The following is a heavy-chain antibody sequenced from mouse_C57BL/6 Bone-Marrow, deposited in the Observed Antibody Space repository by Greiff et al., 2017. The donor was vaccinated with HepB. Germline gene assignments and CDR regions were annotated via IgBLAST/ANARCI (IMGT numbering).Heavy chain of an antibody. Sequence: EVQLVESGPGLVKPSQSLSLTCSVTGYSITSGYYWNWIRQFPGNKLEWMGYISYDGSNNYNPSLKNRISITRDTSKNQFFLKLNSVTTEDTATYYCARIYYDYLRGQGTLVTVSA. CDR1: GYSITSGYY. CDR3: ARIYYDYL. J-gene: IGHJ3*01. V-gene: IGHV3-6*01. D-gene: IGHD2-4*01. CDR2: ISYDGSN.